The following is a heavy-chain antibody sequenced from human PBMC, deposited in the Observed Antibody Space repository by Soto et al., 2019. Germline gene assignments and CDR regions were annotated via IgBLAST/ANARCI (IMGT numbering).Heavy chain of an antibody. CDR1: GFTFSSYA. CDR3: AKDTFLLGRDSGNFDY. Sequence: EVQLLESGGGLVQPGGSLRLSCAASGFTFSSYAMSWVRQAPGKGLEWVSAISGSGGSTYYADSVKGRFTISRDNSKNTLYLQMNSLRAEDTAVYYCAKDTFLLGRDSGNFDYWGQGTLVTVSS. CDR2: ISGSGGST. J-gene: IGHJ4*02. D-gene: IGHD7-27*01. V-gene: IGHV3-23*01.